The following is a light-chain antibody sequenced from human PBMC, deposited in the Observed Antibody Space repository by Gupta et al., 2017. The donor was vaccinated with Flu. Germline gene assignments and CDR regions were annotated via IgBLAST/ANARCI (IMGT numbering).Light chain of an antibody. J-gene: IGKJ2*01. CDR3: QQTDQSLYT. V-gene: IGKV1-39*01. CDR1: QTIGIS. CDR2: AAS. Sequence: DIQLTQSPSSLSASVGDRVAITCRASQTIGISLNWYQQKPGQAPKLLIYAASSVQSGVPSRFSGRGSETDFTLTISRLQPEDFAVYYCQQTDQSLYTFGQGTTLEI.